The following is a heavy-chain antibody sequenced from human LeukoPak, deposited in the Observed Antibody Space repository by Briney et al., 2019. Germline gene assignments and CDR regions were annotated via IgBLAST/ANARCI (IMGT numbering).Heavy chain of an antibody. Sequence: GGSLRLSCAASGFTISSYAMHWVRQAPGKGLEWVAVISYDGSNKYHADSVKGRFTISRDNSKNTLYLQMNSLRAEDTAVYYCARESHAFDIWGQGTMVTVSS. CDR2: ISYDGSNK. V-gene: IGHV3-30-3*01. CDR1: GFTISSYA. J-gene: IGHJ3*02. CDR3: ARESHAFDI.